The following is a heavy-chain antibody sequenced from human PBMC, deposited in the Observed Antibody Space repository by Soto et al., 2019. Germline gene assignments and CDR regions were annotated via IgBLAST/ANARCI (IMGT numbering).Heavy chain of an antibody. CDR3: AKLFWSGASGMDV. J-gene: IGHJ6*02. CDR1: GFTFSSYG. D-gene: IGHD3-3*01. V-gene: IGHV3-30*18. Sequence: QVQLVESGGGVVQPGRSLRLSCAASGFTFSSYGMHWVRQAPGKGLEWVAVTSYDGSNKDYADSVKGRVTISRANSKNTLYLQMNSVRAEDTAVYYCAKLFWSGASGMDVWGQGTTVTV. CDR2: TSYDGSNK.